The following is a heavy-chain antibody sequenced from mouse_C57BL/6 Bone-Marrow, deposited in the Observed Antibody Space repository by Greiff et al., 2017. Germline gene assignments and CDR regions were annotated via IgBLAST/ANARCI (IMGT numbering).Heavy chain of an antibody. CDR1: GFTFSSYA. V-gene: IGHV5-9-1*02. CDR2: ISSGGDYI. J-gene: IGHJ3*01. Sequence: EVQGVDSGEGLVKPGGSLKLSCAASGFTFSSYAMSWVRQTPEKRLEWVAYISSGGDYIYYADTVKGRFTISRDNARNTLYLQMSSLKSEDTAMYYCTRDKLWFAYWGQGTLVTVSA. CDR3: TRDKLWFAY.